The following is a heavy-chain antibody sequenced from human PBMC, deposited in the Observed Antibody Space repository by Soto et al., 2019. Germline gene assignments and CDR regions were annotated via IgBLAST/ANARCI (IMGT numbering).Heavy chain of an antibody. J-gene: IGHJ5*02. CDR2: ISGGGGYT. Sequence: GGSLRLSCAASGFTFSNYAMNWVRQAPGKGLEWVSAISGGGGYTYSADSVNGRFTISRDNSKNTLSLQMNSLRVEDTAIYYCARDRAYNCFDLWGQGTLVTVSS. CDR1: GFTFSNYA. V-gene: IGHV3-23*01. CDR3: ARDRAYNCFDL.